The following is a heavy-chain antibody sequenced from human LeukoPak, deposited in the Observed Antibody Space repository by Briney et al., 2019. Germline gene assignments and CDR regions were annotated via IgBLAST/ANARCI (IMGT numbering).Heavy chain of an antibody. CDR3: XXXRSIGTYYTFDH. J-gene: IGHJ4*02. D-gene: IGHD1-26*01. Sequence: PGGSLRLSCAASGFTFSDYAMTWVRQAPGKGLEWVATISGSGVMTYYADSVKGRFTVSGDNSKNTLYLQMSSLTAADTAVYYXXXXRSIGTYYTFDHWGQGTLVTVSS. V-gene: IGHV3-23*01. CDR1: GFTFSDYA. CDR2: ISGSGVMT.